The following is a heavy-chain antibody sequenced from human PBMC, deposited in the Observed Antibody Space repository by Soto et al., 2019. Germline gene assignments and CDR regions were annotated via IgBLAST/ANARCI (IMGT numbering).Heavy chain of an antibody. CDR3: ARPTMVTASYFDF. Sequence: XGSLVLSCAASGFTFSHHSMNWVRQAPGKGLEWVSSISSSSSFILYADSVKGRFTISRDNAKNSLYLQMNSLRVDDTAVYYCARPTMVTASYFDFWGQGIMVTVS. CDR2: ISSSSSFI. D-gene: IGHD4-17*01. J-gene: IGHJ4*02. CDR1: GFTFSHHS. V-gene: IGHV3-21*01.